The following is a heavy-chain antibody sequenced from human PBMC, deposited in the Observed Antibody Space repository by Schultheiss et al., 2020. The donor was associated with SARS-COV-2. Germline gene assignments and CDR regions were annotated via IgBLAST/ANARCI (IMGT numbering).Heavy chain of an antibody. J-gene: IGHJ6*02. V-gene: IGHV1-18*01. CDR2: ISAYNGNT. D-gene: IGHD6-13*01. CDR1: GYTFSNYG. CDR3: AREGAAAGHNYYYYGMDV. Sequence: ASVKVSCKASGYTFSNYGISWVRQAPGQGLEWMGWISAYNGNTNYAQKLQGRVTMTTDTSTSTAYMELRSLRSDDTAVYYCAREGAAAGHNYYYYGMDVWGQGTTVTVSS.